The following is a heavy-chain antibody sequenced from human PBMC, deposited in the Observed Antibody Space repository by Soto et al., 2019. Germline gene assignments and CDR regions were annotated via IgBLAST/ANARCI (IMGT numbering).Heavy chain of an antibody. D-gene: IGHD6-6*01. CDR2: IYYSGST. V-gene: IGHV4-30-4*01. Sequence: QVQLQESGPGLVKPSQTLSLTCTVSGGSISSGDYYWSWIRQPPGKGLEWIGYIYYSGSTYYNPSLKGRVPISVDTSKNQFSLNLSSVTAADTAVYYCARTSSSSGTYAFDIWGQGTMVTVSS. J-gene: IGHJ3*02. CDR3: ARTSSSSGTYAFDI. CDR1: GGSISSGDYY.